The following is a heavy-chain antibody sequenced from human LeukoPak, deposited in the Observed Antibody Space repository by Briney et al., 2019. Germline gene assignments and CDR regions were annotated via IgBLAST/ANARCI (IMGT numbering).Heavy chain of an antibody. CDR3: ARDCSGGSCYLKSESFDY. Sequence: ASVKVSCKASGYTFTSYGISWVRQAPGQGLEWMGWISAYNGNTNYAQKLQGRVTMTTDTSTSTAYMELRSLRSDDTAVYYCARDCSGGSCYLKSESFDYWGQGTLVTVSS. J-gene: IGHJ4*02. V-gene: IGHV1-18*04. CDR2: ISAYNGNT. CDR1: GYTFTSYG. D-gene: IGHD2-15*01.